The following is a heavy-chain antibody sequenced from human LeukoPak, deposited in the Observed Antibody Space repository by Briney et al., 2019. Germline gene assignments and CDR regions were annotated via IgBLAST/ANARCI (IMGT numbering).Heavy chain of an antibody. Sequence: SETLSLTCTVSGGSISSYYWSWIRQPPGKGLEWIGYIYYSGSTNYNPSLKSRVTISVGTSKNQFSLKLSSVTAADTAVYYCARGFRPEYYMDVWGKGTTVTVSS. D-gene: IGHD6-6*01. CDR1: GGSISSYY. CDR3: ARGFRPEYYMDV. J-gene: IGHJ6*03. CDR2: IYYSGST. V-gene: IGHV4-59*01.